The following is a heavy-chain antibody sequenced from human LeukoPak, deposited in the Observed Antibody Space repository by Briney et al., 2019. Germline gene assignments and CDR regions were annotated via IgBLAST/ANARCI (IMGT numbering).Heavy chain of an antibody. Sequence: GGSLRLSCAASGFTFSTYSMNWVRQAPGKGLEWISHISTSSSTTNYADSVKGRFTISRDNAKNSLYLQMNSLRAEDTAVYYCARDSESGWSDYWGQGTLVTVSS. CDR3: ARDSESGWSDY. D-gene: IGHD6-19*01. J-gene: IGHJ4*02. V-gene: IGHV3-48*01. CDR1: GFTFSTYS. CDR2: ISTSSSTT.